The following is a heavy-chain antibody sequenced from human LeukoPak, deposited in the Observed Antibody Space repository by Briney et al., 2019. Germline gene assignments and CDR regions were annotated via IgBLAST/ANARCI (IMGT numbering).Heavy chain of an antibody. CDR1: GFNVSNNY. CDR3: ARRGDGGRSFDY. Sequence: GGSLRLSCAASGFNVSNNYMTWVRQAPGKGLEWVSLVYSSGSTYYADSVKGRFTISRDNSKNTLYLQVNSLRAEDTAVYYCARRGDGGRSFDYWGQGTLVTVSS. V-gene: IGHV3-53*01. CDR2: VYSSGST. D-gene: IGHD4-23*01. J-gene: IGHJ4*02.